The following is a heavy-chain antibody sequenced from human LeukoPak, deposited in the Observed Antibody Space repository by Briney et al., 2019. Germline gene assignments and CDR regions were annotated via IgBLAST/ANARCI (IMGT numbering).Heavy chain of an antibody. J-gene: IGHJ3*02. V-gene: IGHV4-30-4*08. D-gene: IGHD3-22*01. CDR1: GGSISSGDYY. CDR2: IYYSGST. Sequence: PSQTLSLTCTVSGGSISSGDYYWSWIRQPPGKGLEWIGYIYYSGSTYYNPSLAGRVNISVATSKNQSSLKLSSVTAADTAVYYCARVRYYDSSGYYYVAFDIWGQGTMVTVSS. CDR3: ARVRYYDSSGYYYVAFDI.